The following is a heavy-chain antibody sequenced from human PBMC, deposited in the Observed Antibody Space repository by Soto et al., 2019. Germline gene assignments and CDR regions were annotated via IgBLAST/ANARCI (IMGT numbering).Heavy chain of an antibody. D-gene: IGHD3-10*01. CDR2: IYDSGST. Sequence: SLSLTCTVSGGSITTYYWSWIRQPPGKGLEWIGYIYDSGSTKYNPSLKSRVTMSVDTSKNQFSLNLSSVTAADTAAYYCARDRNYGGADYWGQGTLVTVSS. J-gene: IGHJ4*02. CDR1: GGSITTYY. CDR3: ARDRNYGGADY. V-gene: IGHV4-59*01.